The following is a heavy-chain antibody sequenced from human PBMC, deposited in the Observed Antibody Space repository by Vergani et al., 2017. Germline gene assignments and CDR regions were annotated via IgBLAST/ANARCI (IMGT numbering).Heavy chain of an antibody. CDR2: FDPEDGET. CDR3: ATGPYYYVSSGYGGWFDP. CDR1: GYTLTELS. V-gene: IGHV1-24*01. D-gene: IGHD3-22*01. J-gene: IGHJ5*02. Sequence: QVQLVQSGAEVKKPGASVKVSCKVSGYTLTELSMHWVRQAPGKGLEWMGGFDPEDGETIYAQKFQGRVTMTEDTSTDTAYMELSSLRSEDTAVYYCATGPYYYVSSGYGGWFDPWGEGTLVTVSS.